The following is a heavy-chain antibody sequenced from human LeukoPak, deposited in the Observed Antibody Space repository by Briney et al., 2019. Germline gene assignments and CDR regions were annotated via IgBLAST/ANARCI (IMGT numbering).Heavy chain of an antibody. CDR3: AREYCSSTSCFRFDY. Sequence: SSETLSLTCTVSGGSISSHYWSWIRQPPGKGLEWIGYIYYSGSTNYNPSLKSRVTISVDTSKNQFSLKLSSVTAADTAVYYCAREYCSSTSCFRFDYWGQGTLVTVSS. V-gene: IGHV4-59*11. D-gene: IGHD2-2*01. J-gene: IGHJ4*02. CDR1: GGSISSHY. CDR2: IYYSGST.